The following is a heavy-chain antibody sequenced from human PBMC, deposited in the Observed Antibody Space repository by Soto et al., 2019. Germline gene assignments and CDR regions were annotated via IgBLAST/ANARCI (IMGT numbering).Heavy chain of an antibody. CDR2: IMPSSDTP. J-gene: IGHJ1*01. CDR1: GGTFSNFG. D-gene: IGHD3-16*02. CDR3: AIDESEDYVWGSFRS. Sequence: SVKVSCKASGGTFSNFGISWVRQAPGQGLEWMGGIMPSSDTPSIAQKFQGRLIISADESTDTAYMALSSLRSEDTASYYCAIDESEDYVWGSFRSCGQGTPVTVSS. V-gene: IGHV1-69*13.